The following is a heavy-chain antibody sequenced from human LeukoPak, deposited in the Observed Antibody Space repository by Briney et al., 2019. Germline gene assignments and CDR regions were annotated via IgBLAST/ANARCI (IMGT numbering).Heavy chain of an antibody. CDR2: IIHIFGIA. V-gene: IGHV1-69*04. Sequence: ASVKVSCKASGGTFSSYAISWVRQAPGQGLEWMGRIIHIFGIANYAQKFQGRVTITADKSTSTAYMELSSLRSEDTAVYYCAIFYSSSWDTLDAFDIWGQGTMVTVSS. CDR1: GGTFSSYA. D-gene: IGHD6-6*01. CDR3: AIFYSSSWDTLDAFDI. J-gene: IGHJ3*02.